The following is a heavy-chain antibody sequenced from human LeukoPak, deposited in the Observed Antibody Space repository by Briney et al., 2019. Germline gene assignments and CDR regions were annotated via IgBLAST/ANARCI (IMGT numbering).Heavy chain of an antibody. CDR1: GFTFSSYS. D-gene: IGHD3-3*01. J-gene: IGHJ4*02. CDR3: ARDLLGKLEYYFDY. Sequence: GGSLRLSCAASGFTFSSYSMNWVRQAPGKGLEWASSISSSSSSYIYYADSVKGRFTISRDNAKNSLYLQMNSLRAEDTAVYYCARDLLGKLEYYFDYWGQGTLVTVSS. CDR2: ISSSSSSYI. V-gene: IGHV3-21*01.